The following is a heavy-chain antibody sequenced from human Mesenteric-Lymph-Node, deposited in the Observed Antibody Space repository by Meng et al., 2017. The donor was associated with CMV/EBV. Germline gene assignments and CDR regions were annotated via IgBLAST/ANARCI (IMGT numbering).Heavy chain of an antibody. V-gene: IGHV3-30-3*01. D-gene: IGHD1-26*01. Sequence: GGSLRLSCAASGFTFSSYAMHWVRQAPGKGLEWVAVISYDGSNKYYADSVKGRFTISRDNSKNTLYLQMNSLRAEDTAVYYCARESYPGAGFDYWGQGTLVTVSS. J-gene: IGHJ4*02. CDR3: ARESYPGAGFDY. CDR1: GFTFSSYA. CDR2: ISYDGSNK.